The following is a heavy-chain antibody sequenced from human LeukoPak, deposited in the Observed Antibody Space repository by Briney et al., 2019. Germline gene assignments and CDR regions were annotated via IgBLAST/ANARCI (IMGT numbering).Heavy chain of an antibody. CDR3: ARDWELLPY. D-gene: IGHD1-26*01. J-gene: IGHJ4*02. CDR1: GFTVSSNY. V-gene: IGHV3-66*02. CDR2: IYGGGST. Sequence: GGSLRLSCAASGFTVSSNYMSWVRQAPGKGLEWVSVIYGGGSTYYADSVKGRFTIFRDNSKNTLYLQMNSLRTEDTAVYYCARDWELLPYWGQGTLVTVSS.